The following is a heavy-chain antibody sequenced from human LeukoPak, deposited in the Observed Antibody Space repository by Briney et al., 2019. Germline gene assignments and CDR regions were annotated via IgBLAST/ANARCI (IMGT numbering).Heavy chain of an antibody. CDR1: GFTFSNYD. CDR2: ISSSSSYI. CDR3: ARPDYYDSSGYYYASYYFDY. V-gene: IGHV3-21*01. D-gene: IGHD3-22*01. J-gene: IGHJ4*02. Sequence: GRSLRLSCAASGFTFSNYDMHWVRQAPGKGLEWVSSISSSSSYIYYAVSVKGRFTISRDNAKNSLYLQMNSLRAEDTAVYYCARPDYYDSSGYYYASYYFDYWGQGTLVTLSS.